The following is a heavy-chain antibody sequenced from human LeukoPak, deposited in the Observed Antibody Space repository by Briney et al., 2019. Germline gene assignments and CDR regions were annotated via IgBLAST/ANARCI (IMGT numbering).Heavy chain of an antibody. CDR3: AKDVYPLWQLGGDP. CDR2: ISSSSNYI. Sequence: PGGSLRLSCAASGFTFSAYNMNWVRQAPGKGLEWVSSISSSSNYIYYADSLKGRFSISRDNAKNSLYLQMDSLRAEDTAVYYCAKDVYPLWQLGGDPWGQGTLVTVSS. J-gene: IGHJ5*02. V-gene: IGHV3-21*04. D-gene: IGHD6-6*01. CDR1: GFTFSAYN.